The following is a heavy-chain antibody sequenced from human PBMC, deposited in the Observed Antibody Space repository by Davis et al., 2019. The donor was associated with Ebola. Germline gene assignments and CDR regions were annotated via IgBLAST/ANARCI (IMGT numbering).Heavy chain of an antibody. Sequence: AASVKVSCKASGYTFTSYYMHWVRQAPGQGLEWMGIINPSGGSTSYAQKFQGRVTMTRDTSTSTVYMELSSLRSEDTAVYYCARYWDDSGYLFGWFDPWGQGTLVTVSS. D-gene: IGHD5-12*01. CDR1: GYTFTSYY. J-gene: IGHJ5*02. V-gene: IGHV1-46*01. CDR2: INPSGGST. CDR3: ARYWDDSGYLFGWFDP.